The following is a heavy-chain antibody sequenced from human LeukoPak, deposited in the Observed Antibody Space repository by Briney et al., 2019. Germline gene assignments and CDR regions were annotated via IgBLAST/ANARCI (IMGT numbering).Heavy chain of an antibody. CDR2: INPNSGGT. J-gene: IGHJ5*02. CDR1: GYTFTSYG. Sequence: GASVKVSCKASGYTFTSYGISWVRQAPGQGLEWMGWINPNSGGTNYAQKFQGRVTMTRDTSISTAYMELSRLRSDDTAVYYCARDHSNYGDNVPFDPWGQGTLVTVSS. CDR3: ARDHSNYGDNVPFDP. D-gene: IGHD4-17*01. V-gene: IGHV1-2*02.